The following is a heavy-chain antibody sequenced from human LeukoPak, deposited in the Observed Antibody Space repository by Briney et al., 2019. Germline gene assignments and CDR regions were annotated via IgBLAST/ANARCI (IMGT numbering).Heavy chain of an antibody. CDR2: INHRGST. CDR1: GGSFSGYY. J-gene: IGHJ4*02. Sequence: SETLSLTCAGYGGSFSGYYWSWIRQPPGKGLEWIGEINHRGSTNYNPSLKSRVTISVDTSKNQFSLKLSSVTAADTAVYYCASRGGSWAYWGQGTLVTVSS. CDR3: ASRGGSWAY. V-gene: IGHV4-34*01. D-gene: IGHD2-15*01.